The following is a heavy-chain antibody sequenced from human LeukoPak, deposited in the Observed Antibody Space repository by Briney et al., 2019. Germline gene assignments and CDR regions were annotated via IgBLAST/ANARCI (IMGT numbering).Heavy chain of an antibody. D-gene: IGHD2-15*01. J-gene: IGHJ4*02. CDR3: AKDRGLLRFDFGC. CDR1: GFTFSSYA. CDR2: ISGSGATT. Sequence: GGSLGLSCAASGFTFSSYAVSWVRQAPGKGLEWVSSISGSGATTDYTDSVKGRFTVSRDSSKNTLYLQMNSLRAEDTAVYYCAKDRGLLRFDFGCWGQGTLVTVSS. V-gene: IGHV3-23*01.